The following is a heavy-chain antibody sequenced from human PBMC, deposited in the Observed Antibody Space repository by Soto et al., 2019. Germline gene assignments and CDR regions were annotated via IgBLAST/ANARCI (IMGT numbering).Heavy chain of an antibody. CDR1: GLTFSNYW. Sequence: PAGSLTLSCAVSGLTFSNYWMHWVRHAPGKGLEWISRINDDGSRTDYADSVEGRLTISRDNTKNTLYLQMNSLRAEDTAVYHCTMRFCSGSGCYPYFNFWGQGTQVTVSS. V-gene: IGHV3-74*01. CDR2: INDDGSRT. J-gene: IGHJ4*02. D-gene: IGHD2-15*01. CDR3: TMRFCSGSGCYPYFNF.